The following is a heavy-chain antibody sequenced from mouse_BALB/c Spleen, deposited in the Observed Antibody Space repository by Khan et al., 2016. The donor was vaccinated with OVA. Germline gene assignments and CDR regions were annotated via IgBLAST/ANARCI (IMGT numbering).Heavy chain of an antibody. CDR2: INTYTGEL. D-gene: IGHD2-1*01. J-gene: IGHJ1*01. V-gene: IGHV9-3-1*01. CDR1: GYTFTNYG. CDR3: ARVGNYWYFDV. Sequence: QIQLVQSGPELKKPGETVKISCKASGYTFTNYGMTWVKQAPGKGLKWMGWINTYTGELTYADDFKERFAFSLDTSVTTASLQINNLKNEDTATYFCARVGNYWYFDVWGAGTTVTVSS.